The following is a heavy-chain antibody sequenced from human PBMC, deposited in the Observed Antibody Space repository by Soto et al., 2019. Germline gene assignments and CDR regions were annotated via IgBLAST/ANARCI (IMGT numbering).Heavy chain of an antibody. CDR1: GFSLGAFGEG. CDR2: IYWNDDE. CDR3: ARERGCCSSRGT. D-gene: IGHD2-15*01. V-gene: IGHV2-5*01. J-gene: IGHJ5*02. Sequence: QITLEESGPPLVKPTQTLTLTCSFSGFSLGAFGEGVGWVRQPPGEALEWLALIYWNDDERYNPSLESRLTISKDTSKNQVVLTMTNMDPLDTATYHCARERGCCSSRGTWGQGTLVTVSS.